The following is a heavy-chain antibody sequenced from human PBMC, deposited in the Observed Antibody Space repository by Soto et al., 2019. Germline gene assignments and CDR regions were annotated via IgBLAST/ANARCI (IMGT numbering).Heavy chain of an antibody. J-gene: IGHJ4*02. V-gene: IGHV4-31*03. CDR1: GGSISSVGYY. CDR2: SYYSGST. D-gene: IGHD3-22*01. CDR3: ARLDSSGYYSGYYFDY. Sequence: LSLTCTVSGGSISSVGYYCSWIRHHPGKGLEWIGYSYYSGSTYYNPSLKSRVTISVDTSKNQCSLKLSSVTAADTAVYYCARLDSSGYYSGYYFDYRGQGTLVTVSS.